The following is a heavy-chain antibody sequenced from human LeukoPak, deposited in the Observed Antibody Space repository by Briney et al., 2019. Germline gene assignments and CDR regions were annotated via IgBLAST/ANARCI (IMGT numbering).Heavy chain of an antibody. V-gene: IGHV4-59*12. J-gene: IGHJ4*02. CDR2: IYYSGST. CDR3: ARGRNGSSWYRNFDY. CDR1: GGSISSYY. D-gene: IGHD6-13*01. Sequence: SETLSLTCTVSGGSISSYYWSWIRQPPGKGLEWIGYIYYSGSTNYNPSLKSRVTISVDTSKNQFSLKLSSVTAADTAVYYCARGRNGSSWYRNFDYWGQGTLVTVSS.